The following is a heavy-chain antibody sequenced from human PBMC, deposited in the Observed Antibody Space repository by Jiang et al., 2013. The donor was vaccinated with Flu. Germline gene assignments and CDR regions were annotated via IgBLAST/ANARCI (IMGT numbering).Heavy chain of an antibody. D-gene: IGHD1-26*01. Sequence: GAEVKKPGASVKVSCEASGYTFTSYYMHWVRQAPGQGLEWLGVINPSGGSTNYAQRFQGRVTVTRDMPTSTVYMELRGLTSEDTAVYFCARFRALDQLGRGSYPNHYNYGMDVWGQGTTVIVSS. CDR2: INPSGGST. CDR1: GYTFTSYY. J-gene: IGHJ6*02. V-gene: IGHV1-46*01. CDR3: ARFRALDQLGRGSYPNHYNYGMDV.